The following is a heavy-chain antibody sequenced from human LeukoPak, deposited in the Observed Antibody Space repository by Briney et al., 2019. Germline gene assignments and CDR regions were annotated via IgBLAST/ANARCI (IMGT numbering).Heavy chain of an antibody. D-gene: IGHD3-16*01. CDR1: GYTFTDYS. CDR3: ARDNDSRGKGY. CDR2: IQPNSGAT. Sequence: ASVTVSCKASGYTFTDYSIHWVRQAPGQGLEWMGWIQPNSGATSYAQRFQGRVTLTRDTSISAAYMALSRLTSDDTAVYYCARDNDSRGKGYWGQGTLVTVSS. V-gene: IGHV1-2*02. J-gene: IGHJ4*02.